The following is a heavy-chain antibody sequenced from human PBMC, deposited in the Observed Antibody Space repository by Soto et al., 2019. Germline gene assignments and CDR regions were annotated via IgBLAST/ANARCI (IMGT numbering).Heavy chain of an antibody. Sequence: PSETLSLTCAVSGGSISSSNWWSCVRQPPGKGLEWIGEIYHSGSTNYNPSLKSRVTISVDKSKNQFSLKLSSVTAADTAVYYCATTGGAVAGFDYWGQGTLVTVSS. CDR1: GGSISSSNW. CDR2: IYHSGST. D-gene: IGHD6-19*01. V-gene: IGHV4-4*02. CDR3: ATTGGAVAGFDY. J-gene: IGHJ4*02.